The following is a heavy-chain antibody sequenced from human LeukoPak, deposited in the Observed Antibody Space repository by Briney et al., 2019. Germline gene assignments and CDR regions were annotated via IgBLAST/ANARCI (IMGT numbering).Heavy chain of an antibody. CDR2: VYYTGSI. CDR1: GGFLSSSSYY. CDR3: ARVLAEYYDFWSEAPRFDP. Sequence: PSETLSLTCTVSGGFLSSSSYYWGWIRQPPGKGLEWIGSVYYTGSIYYNPSLKSRVTISVDTSKNQFSLKLSSVTAADTAVYYCARVLAEYYDFWSEAPRFDPWGQGTLVTVSS. V-gene: IGHV4-39*07. J-gene: IGHJ5*02. D-gene: IGHD3-3*01.